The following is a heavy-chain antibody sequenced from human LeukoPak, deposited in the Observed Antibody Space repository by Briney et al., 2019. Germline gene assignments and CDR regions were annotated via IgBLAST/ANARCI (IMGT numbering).Heavy chain of an antibody. V-gene: IGHV3-23*01. CDR1: GFTFSSYA. Sequence: PGGYLRLSCAASGFTFSSYAMSWVRQAPGKGLEWVSAISGSGGSTYYADSVKGRFTISRDNSKNALYLQMNSLRAEDTAVYYCAKCPRSSSSGWFDPWGQGTLVTVSS. D-gene: IGHD6-6*01. CDR2: ISGSGGST. J-gene: IGHJ5*02. CDR3: AKCPRSSSSGWFDP.